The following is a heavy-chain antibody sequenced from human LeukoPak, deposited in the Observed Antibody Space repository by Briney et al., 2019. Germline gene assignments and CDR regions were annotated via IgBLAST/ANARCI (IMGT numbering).Heavy chain of an antibody. CDR3: ARDDGSGSYSLYYYYGMDV. V-gene: IGHV3-48*02. CDR2: ISSSSTI. Sequence: GGSLRLSCAASGFTFSSYSMNWVRQAPGKGLEWVSYISSSSTIYYADSVKGRFTISRDNAKNSLYLQMNSLRDEDTAVYYCARDDGSGSYSLYYYYGMDVWGQGTTVTVSS. J-gene: IGHJ6*02. CDR1: GFTFSSYS. D-gene: IGHD3-10*01.